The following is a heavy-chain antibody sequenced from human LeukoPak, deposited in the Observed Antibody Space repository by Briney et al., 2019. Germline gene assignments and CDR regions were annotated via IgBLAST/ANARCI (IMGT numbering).Heavy chain of an antibody. V-gene: IGHV1-18*01. Sequence: ASVKVSCKASGYTFTSYGISWVRQAPGQGLEWMGWISAYNGNTNYAQKLQGRVTMTTDTSTSTAYMELRSLRSDDTAVYYCARDQQLLWFGELSQINWFDPWGQGTLVTVST. J-gene: IGHJ5*02. CDR3: ARDQQLLWFGELSQINWFDP. D-gene: IGHD3-10*01. CDR1: GYTFTSYG. CDR2: ISAYNGNT.